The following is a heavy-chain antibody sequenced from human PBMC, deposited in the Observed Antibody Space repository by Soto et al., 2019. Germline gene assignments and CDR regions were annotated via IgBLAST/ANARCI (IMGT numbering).Heavy chain of an antibody. CDR1: GFSLSTSGVG. J-gene: IGHJ4*02. CDR2: IHWNDDN. Sequence: QITLKESGPTLVKPTQTLTLTCTFSGFSLSTSGVGVGCVRQPPGKALEWLAVIHWNDDNHYTSSLKTRLTVTKDITKNQVVFTMTNTDPVDTGTYYCIHRRVNGGMDHWGPGILVTVSS. CDR3: IHRRVNGGMDH. V-gene: IGHV2-5*01.